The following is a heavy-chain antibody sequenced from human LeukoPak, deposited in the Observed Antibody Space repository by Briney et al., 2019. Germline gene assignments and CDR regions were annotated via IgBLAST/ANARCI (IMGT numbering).Heavy chain of an antibody. CDR1: GFSMRRGYY. V-gene: IGHV4-38-2*02. CDR3: ARDGIRGYSYGYANYYYYMDV. D-gene: IGHD5-18*01. J-gene: IGHJ6*03. Sequence: SETLSLTCTVSGFSMRRGYYWGWIRQPPGKGPEWIGSISHNGDTFYNPSLKSRVTISVDTSKNQFSLKLTAVTAADTAVYYCARDGIRGYSYGYANYYYYMDVWGKGTAAPVYS. CDR2: ISHNGDT.